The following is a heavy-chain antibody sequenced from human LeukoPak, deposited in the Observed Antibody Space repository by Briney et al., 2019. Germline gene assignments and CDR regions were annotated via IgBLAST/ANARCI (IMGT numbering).Heavy chain of an antibody. CDR2: INPNTGGT. CDR1: GYTFNGYY. V-gene: IGHV1-2*02. Sequence: ASVKVSCKASGYTFNGYYMHWVGQAAGEGLEWMGWINPNTGGTSYAQRFQGRVPMTRATSTTTAYMEMSRLESDDTAVYYCARDRRDYGDSRFDYWGQGTLVTVSS. J-gene: IGHJ4*02. CDR3: ARDRRDYGDSRFDY. D-gene: IGHD4-17*01.